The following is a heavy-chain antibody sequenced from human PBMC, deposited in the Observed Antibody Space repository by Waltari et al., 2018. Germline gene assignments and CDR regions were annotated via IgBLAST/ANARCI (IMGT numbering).Heavy chain of an antibody. CDR3: ARHTSWSFDY. CDR1: GFTFGTYW. D-gene: IGHD2-2*01. Sequence: EVQLVESGGGLVQPGESLRLSCAASGFTFGTYWMTWVRQVPGKGLEWVANINEDERTKHYVDSVKGRFTISRDNTKNSLYLQMNNLRAEDTAVYYCARHTSWSFDYWGQGSLVTVSS. CDR2: INEDERTK. V-gene: IGHV3-7*01. J-gene: IGHJ4*02.